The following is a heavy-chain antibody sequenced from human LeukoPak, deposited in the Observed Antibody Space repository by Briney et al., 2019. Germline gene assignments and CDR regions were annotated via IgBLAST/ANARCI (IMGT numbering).Heavy chain of an antibody. D-gene: IGHD6-19*01. Sequence: PGGSLRLSCAASGFTFSSYGMSWVRQAPGKGLEWVSYISSSGSTIYYADSVKGRFTISRDNAKNSVYLQMKSLRAEDTAVYYCARSRGIAVAGRWFDPWGQGTLVTVSS. CDR1: GFTFSSYG. J-gene: IGHJ5*02. V-gene: IGHV3-48*04. CDR3: ARSRGIAVAGRWFDP. CDR2: ISSSGSTI.